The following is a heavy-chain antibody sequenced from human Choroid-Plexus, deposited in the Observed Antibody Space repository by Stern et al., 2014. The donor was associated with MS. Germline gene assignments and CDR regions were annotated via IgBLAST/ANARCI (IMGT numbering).Heavy chain of an antibody. CDR2: GSYDGSNK. J-gene: IGHJ5*02. CDR3: AKDRQYLTYFFDH. Sequence: VQLVESGGGVVQPGRPLRLSCVASGFTFASCAMHWVRQAPGQGLERVAGGSYDGSNKYYAGSVKGRFTISRDNSQNTLYMQMSSLRPEDTAVYYCAKDRQYLTYFFDHWGQGSLVTVSS. V-gene: IGHV3-30*18. D-gene: IGHD2/OR15-2a*01. CDR1: GFTFASCA.